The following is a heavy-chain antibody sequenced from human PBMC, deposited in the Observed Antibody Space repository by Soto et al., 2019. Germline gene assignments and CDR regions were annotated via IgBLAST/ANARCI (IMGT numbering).Heavy chain of an antibody. Sequence: GGSLRLSCAASGFTFDDYTMHWVRQAPGKGLVWVSRISSDGSAAMYADSVKGRFTISRDNSKNTLYLQMNSLRAEDTAVYYCAKGSYRPHDYWGQGTLVTVSS. D-gene: IGHD1-26*01. CDR3: AKGSYRPHDY. V-gene: IGHV3-74*03. CDR2: ISSDGSAA. CDR1: GFTFDDYT. J-gene: IGHJ4*02.